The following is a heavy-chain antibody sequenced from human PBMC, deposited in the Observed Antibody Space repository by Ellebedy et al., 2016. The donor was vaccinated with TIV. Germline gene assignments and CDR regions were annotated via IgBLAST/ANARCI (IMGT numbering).Heavy chain of an antibody. CDR3: ASETFNDIDREMWGVFDL. J-gene: IGHJ3*01. Sequence: GESLKISCAASGFTVSSNYMSWVRQAPGRGLEWVSLISTGGDTFYADSVKGRFTISIYSSKNTLFLQINSLRADDTAVYYSASETFNDIDREMWGVFDLWGQGTMVTVSS. D-gene: IGHD1-1*01. CDR1: GFTVSSNY. CDR2: ISTGGDT. V-gene: IGHV3-66*01.